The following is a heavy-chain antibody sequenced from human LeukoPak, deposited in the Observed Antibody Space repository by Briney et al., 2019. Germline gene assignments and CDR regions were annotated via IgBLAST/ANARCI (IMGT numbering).Heavy chain of an antibody. J-gene: IGHJ4*02. V-gene: IGHV3-23*01. CDR2: MSANGANT. D-gene: IGHD5-18*01. CDR1: GFTYNSHA. Sequence: SGGSLRLSCVASGFTYNSHAMSWVRQSPGKGLEWVSGMSANGANTYYTDSVRGRFTISRDNSKNTVYLQMSSLSAEDTAIYYCAKDQGFSYYYLDYWGQGILVTVSS. CDR3: AKDQGFSYYYLDY.